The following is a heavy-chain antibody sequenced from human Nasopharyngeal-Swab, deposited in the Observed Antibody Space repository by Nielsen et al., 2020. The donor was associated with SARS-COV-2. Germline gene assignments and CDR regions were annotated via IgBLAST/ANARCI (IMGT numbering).Heavy chain of an antibody. V-gene: IGHV4-59*01. J-gene: IGHJ4*02. D-gene: IGHD6-19*01. CDR3: ARDSSGWHY. Sequence: SETLSRTCTVTGGSIKRYYWSWVRQPPGEGLEWIGNFFYSGTPNYNPSLKSRVTISVAAPRKQFSLRLNSVISADTAMYYCARDSSGWHYWGQGTLVTVSS. CDR1: GGSIKRYY. CDR2: FFYSGTP.